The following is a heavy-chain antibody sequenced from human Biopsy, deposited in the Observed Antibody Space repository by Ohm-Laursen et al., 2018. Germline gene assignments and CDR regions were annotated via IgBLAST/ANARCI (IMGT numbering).Heavy chain of an antibody. V-gene: IGHV1-24*01. J-gene: IGHJ4*02. CDR2: FAPENGKT. D-gene: IGHD1-1*01. Sequence: VSSVKVSCKVSGYTLTELSMHWVRQAPGKGLEWMGGFAPENGKTVYAQNFQARVSMTEDTSTDTAYMELRSLRSKDTAVYYCAADINVWNVNYWGQGTQVTVSS. CDR3: AADINVWNVNY. CDR1: GYTLTELS.